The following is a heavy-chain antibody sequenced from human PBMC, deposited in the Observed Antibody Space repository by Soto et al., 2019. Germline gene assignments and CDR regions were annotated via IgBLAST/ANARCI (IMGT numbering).Heavy chain of an antibody. J-gene: IGHJ4*02. CDR1: GFTFSSYS. D-gene: IGHD6-13*01. Sequence: PGGSLRLSCAASGFTFSSYSMIWVRQAPGKGLEWVANIRRNGGNTYYADSVRGRFTVSRDNAKNSLYLQMNSLRAEDTAVYYCARAAAGAFYYWGQGTLVTVSS. CDR3: ARAAAGAFYY. V-gene: IGHV3-7*01. CDR2: IRRNGGNT.